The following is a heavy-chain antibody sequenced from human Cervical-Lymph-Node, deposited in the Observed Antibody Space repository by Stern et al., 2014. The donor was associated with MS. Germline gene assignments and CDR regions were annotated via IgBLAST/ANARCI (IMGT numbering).Heavy chain of an antibody. CDR1: GYIFNAHY. Sequence: QVQLVQSGAEVKKPGASVRVACKASGYIFNAHYMHWVRQAPGQGLEWMGRINTHTGGTNYAQKFQGRVTMTKDTSIRTAYMDLSKLSSDDTAVYYCARMPPKNYSGTSGYYFDNWGQGTLVAVSS. D-gene: IGHD3-22*01. J-gene: IGHJ4*02. CDR3: ARMPPKNYSGTSGYYFDN. V-gene: IGHV1-2*06. CDR2: INTHTGGT.